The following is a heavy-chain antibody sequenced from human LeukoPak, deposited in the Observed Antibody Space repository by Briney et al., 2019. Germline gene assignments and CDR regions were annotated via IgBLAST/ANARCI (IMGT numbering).Heavy chain of an antibody. CDR1: GFTFSSYS. J-gene: IGHJ4*02. D-gene: IGHD1-26*01. CDR2: ISSSSSYI. CDR3: ARESGSNYGPFDY. V-gene: IGHV3-21*01. Sequence: PGGSLRLSCAASGFTFSSYSMNWVRQAPGKGLEWVSSISSSSSYIYYADSVKGRFTISRDNAKNSLYLQMNSLRAEDTAVHYCARESGSNYGPFDYWGQGTLVTVSS.